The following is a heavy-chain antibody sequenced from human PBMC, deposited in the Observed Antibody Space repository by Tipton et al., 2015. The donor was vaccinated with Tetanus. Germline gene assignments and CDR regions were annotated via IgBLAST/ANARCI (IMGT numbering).Heavy chain of an antibody. D-gene: IGHD1-26*01. CDR1: GFTFDDYA. Sequence: SLRLSCAASGFTFDDYAMHWVRQAPGKGLEWVSGISWNSGSIGYADSVKGRFTISRDNAKNSLYLQMNSLRAEDTALYYCAKDMPSRWEWELLRGYAFDIWGQGTMVTVSS. J-gene: IGHJ3*02. V-gene: IGHV3-9*01. CDR3: AKDMPSRWEWELLRGYAFDI. CDR2: ISWNSGSI.